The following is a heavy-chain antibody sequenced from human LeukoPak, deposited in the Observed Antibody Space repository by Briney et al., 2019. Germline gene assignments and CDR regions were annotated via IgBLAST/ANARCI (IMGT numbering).Heavy chain of an antibody. V-gene: IGHV3-53*01. D-gene: IGHD3-10*01. CDR1: GFTVSSNY. CDR3: ARGPSMVPNHFDY. CDR2: ICSGGST. J-gene: IGHJ4*02. Sequence: GGSLRLSCAASGFTVSSNYMSWVRQAPGKGLEWVSVICSGGSTYYADSVKGRFTISRDNSKNTLYLQMDSLRAEDTAVYYCARGPSMVPNHFDYWGQGTLVTVSS.